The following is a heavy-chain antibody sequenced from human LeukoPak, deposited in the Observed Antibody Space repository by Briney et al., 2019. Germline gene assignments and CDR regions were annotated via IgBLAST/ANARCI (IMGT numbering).Heavy chain of an antibody. V-gene: IGHV3-43*01. Sequence: GGSLRLSCAASGFTFDDYTMHWVRQAPGKGLEWVSLISWDGGTRYYADSVKGRFTISRDSSKKSLYLQMNSLRTEDTALYYCAKELEAAAAFDYWGQGTLVTVSS. D-gene: IGHD6-13*01. CDR2: ISWDGGTR. J-gene: IGHJ4*02. CDR3: AKELEAAAAFDY. CDR1: GFTFDDYT.